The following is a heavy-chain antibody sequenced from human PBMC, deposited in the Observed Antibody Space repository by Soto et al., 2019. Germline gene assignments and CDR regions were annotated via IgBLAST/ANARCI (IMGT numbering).Heavy chain of an antibody. J-gene: IGHJ4*02. D-gene: IGHD4-17*01. V-gene: IGHV3-23*01. CDR1: GFTFTNYG. CDR2: VSGDASNT. CDR3: ARDVRASGEMFDY. Sequence: PGGSLRLSCAASGFTFTNYGLSWVRQAPGKGLDWVATVSGDASNTHYADSVKGRFTISRDNSKSILFLQMKSLRVEDTAIYYCARDVRASGEMFDYWGQGTQVPVYS.